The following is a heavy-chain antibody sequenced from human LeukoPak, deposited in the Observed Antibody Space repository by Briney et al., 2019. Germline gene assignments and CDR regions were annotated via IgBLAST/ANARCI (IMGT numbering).Heavy chain of an antibody. Sequence: ASVKVSCKASGYTFTSYYMHWVRQAPGQGLEWMGIIHPSGGSTSYAQKFQGRVTMTRDTSTSTVYMELSSLRSEDTAVYYCATDIVVVQAAIRSGDYWGQGTLVTVSS. V-gene: IGHV1-46*03. CDR1: GYTFTSYY. D-gene: IGHD2-2*02. J-gene: IGHJ4*02. CDR3: ATDIVVVQAAIRSGDY. CDR2: IHPSGGST.